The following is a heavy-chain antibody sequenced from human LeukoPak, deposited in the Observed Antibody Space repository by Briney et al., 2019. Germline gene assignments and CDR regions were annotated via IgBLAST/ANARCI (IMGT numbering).Heavy chain of an antibody. CDR1: GYTFTGYY. CDR2: INPSGSYT. D-gene: IGHD1-26*01. V-gene: IGHV1-46*01. Sequence: ASVKVSCKASGYTFTGYYMHWVRQAPGQGLKWMGIINPSGSYTSYAQKFQGRVTITADESTSTAYMELSSLRSEDTAVYYCARTIVGPMIDYWGQGTLVTVSS. J-gene: IGHJ4*02. CDR3: ARTIVGPMIDY.